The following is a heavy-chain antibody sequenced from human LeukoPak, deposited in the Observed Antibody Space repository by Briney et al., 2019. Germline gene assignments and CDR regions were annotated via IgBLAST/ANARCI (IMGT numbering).Heavy chain of an antibody. CDR1: GYTFTSYG. D-gene: IGHD3-3*01. J-gene: IGHJ4*02. V-gene: IGHV1-46*03. CDR2: INPSGGST. CDR3: ARGDYDFWSGYLHYFDY. Sequence: ASVKVSCKASGYTFTSYGISWVRQAPGQGLEWMGIINPSGGSTSYAQKFQGRVTMTRDTSTSTVYMELSSLRSEDTAVYYCARGDYDFWSGYLHYFDYWGQGTLVTVSS.